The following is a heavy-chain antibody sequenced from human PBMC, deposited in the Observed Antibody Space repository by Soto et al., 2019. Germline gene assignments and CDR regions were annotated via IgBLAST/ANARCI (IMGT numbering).Heavy chain of an antibody. CDR2: ISSSGSTI. CDR3: ARWLRGSPADY. D-gene: IGHD5-12*01. V-gene: IGHV3-11*01. CDR1: GFTFSDYY. Sequence: GGSLRLSCAASGFTFSDYYMSWIRQAPGKGLEWVSYISSSGSTINYADSVKGRFTIPRDNAKNSLYLQMNSLRAEDTAVYYCARWLRGSPADYWGQGTLVTVSS. J-gene: IGHJ4*02.